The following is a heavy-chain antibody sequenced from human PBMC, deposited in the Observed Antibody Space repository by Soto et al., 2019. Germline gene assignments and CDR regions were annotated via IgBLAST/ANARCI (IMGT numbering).Heavy chain of an antibody. J-gene: IGHJ3*02. V-gene: IGHV3-48*01. CDR2: ISSSSSTI. Sequence: GGSVRLSCAASGFTFSSYSMNWVRQAPGKGLDWVSYISSSSSTIYYADSVKGRFTISRDNAKNSLYLQMNSLRAEDTAVYYCARDRLDAFDIWGQGTMVTVSS. CDR1: GFTFSSYS. CDR3: ARDRLDAFDI. D-gene: IGHD6-25*01.